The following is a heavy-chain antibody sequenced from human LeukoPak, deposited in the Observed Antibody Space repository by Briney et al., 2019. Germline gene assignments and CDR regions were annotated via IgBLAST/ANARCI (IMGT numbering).Heavy chain of an antibody. CDR2: INPNSGAT. Sequence: ASVKVSCKASGYTFTGYNIQWVRQAPGQGLEWMGWINPNSGATNYAQNFQGRVTMTRDTSTSTAYMDLNSLKSGDTAVYYCTRFEGKLDSIGWYGVGDNWFDPWGQGTPVIVSS. V-gene: IGHV1-2*02. CDR3: TRFEGKLDSIGWYGVGDNWFDP. J-gene: IGHJ5*01. CDR1: GYTFTGYN. D-gene: IGHD6-19*01.